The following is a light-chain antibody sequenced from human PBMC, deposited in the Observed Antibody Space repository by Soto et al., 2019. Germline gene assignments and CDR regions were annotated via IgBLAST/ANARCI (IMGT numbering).Light chain of an antibody. J-gene: IGKJ1*01. CDR1: QTIGTW. Sequence: IQMTQSPSTLSASVGDTVTITCRASQTIGTWLAWYQQKPAKAPKLLIYKASTLESGVPSRFSGSGSGTEFTLTISRVQPEDFATYYCQQYETYLKTFGQGTKVDNK. CDR3: QQYETYLKT. V-gene: IGKV1-5*03. CDR2: KAS.